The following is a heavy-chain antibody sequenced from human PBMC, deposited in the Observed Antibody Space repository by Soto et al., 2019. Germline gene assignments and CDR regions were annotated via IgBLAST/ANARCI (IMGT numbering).Heavy chain of an antibody. CDR3: ARTRSAWSHFHYYSLDV. Sequence: VQLVESGGGVVQPGRSLRLSCAASGFTFNSYGMHWVRQGPGNGLEWVAFISYDSTKTYYADSVKGRFTISRDNSNSALYVQMNSLTGEDTAVYYCARTRSAWSHFHYYSLDVWGQGTTVTVSS. D-gene: IGHD1-26*01. J-gene: IGHJ6*02. CDR1: GFTFNSYG. V-gene: IGHV3-30*03. CDR2: ISYDSTKT.